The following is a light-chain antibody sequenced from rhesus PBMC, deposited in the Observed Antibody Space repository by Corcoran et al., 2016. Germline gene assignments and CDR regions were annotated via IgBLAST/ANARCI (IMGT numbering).Light chain of an antibody. Sequence: QAGLTQPPSVSKALRQTVTLTCTGNSNNVAYQGAAWLLQQQGHPPKLLSHRNNNRPSGISERFSASRSGNTASLTITGLQPEDEADYYCSAWDSSLNAHVFGSGTKLTVL. V-gene: IGLV10-114*01. CDR3: SAWDSSLNAHV. CDR2: RNN. J-gene: IGLJ6*01. CDR1: SNNVAYQG.